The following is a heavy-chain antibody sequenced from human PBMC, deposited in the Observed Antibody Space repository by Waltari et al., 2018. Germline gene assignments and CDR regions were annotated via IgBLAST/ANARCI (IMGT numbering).Heavy chain of an antibody. CDR2: IDNTGSTM. V-gene: IGHV3-48*03. Sequence: EVQVVESGGGLVQPGGSLRLSCEASGFTFGSYEMQWVRQAPGKGLEWISSIDNTGSTMYYADSVNGRFTISRDNAKSSVFLQMNSLRAEDTAVYYCARPSTENYYYYYYMDVWGKGTTVTVS. CDR3: ARPSTENYYYYYYMDV. CDR1: GFTFGSYE. J-gene: IGHJ6*03.